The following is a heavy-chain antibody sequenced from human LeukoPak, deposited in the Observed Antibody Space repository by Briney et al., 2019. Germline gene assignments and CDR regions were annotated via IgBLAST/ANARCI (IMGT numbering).Heavy chain of an antibody. CDR2: IYPGDFDT. D-gene: IGHD1-26*01. CDR1: GYSFTSYW. V-gene: IGHV5-51*01. Sequence: GQSRKFSCKGSGYSFTSYWIGWVRYVRGKGLEWRGIIYPGDFDTRNSTSFQGQVTISADKSISTAYLQWSSLKASDTALYYCARHVGSGSYYCYYYGMDVWGQGTTVTVSS. CDR3: ARHVGSGSYYCYYYGMDV. J-gene: IGHJ6*02.